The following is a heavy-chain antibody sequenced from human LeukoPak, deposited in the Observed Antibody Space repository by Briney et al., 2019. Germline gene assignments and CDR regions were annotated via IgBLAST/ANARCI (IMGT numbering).Heavy chain of an antibody. Sequence: ASVKVSCKASGYTFTSYDINWVRQATGQGLEWMGWMNPNSGNTGYAQKFQGRVTMTRNTSISTAYMELSSLRSEDTAVYYCARATPLAVVAATSRYFQHWGQGTLVTVSS. V-gene: IGHV1-8*01. CDR2: MNPNSGNT. J-gene: IGHJ1*01. CDR3: ARATPLAVVAATSRYFQH. CDR1: GYTFTSYD. D-gene: IGHD2-15*01.